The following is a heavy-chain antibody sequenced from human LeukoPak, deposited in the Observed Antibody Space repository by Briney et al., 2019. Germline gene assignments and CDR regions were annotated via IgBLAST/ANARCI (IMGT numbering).Heavy chain of an antibody. Sequence: GGSLRLSCAASGFTFSDYYMSWIRQAPGKGLEWVSYISSSGSTIYYADSVKGRFTISRDNSKNTLYLQMNSLRAEDTAVYYCAKAVVPALENWFDPWGQGTLVTVSS. D-gene: IGHD2-2*01. CDR1: GFTFSDYY. V-gene: IGHV3-11*01. CDR3: AKAVVPALENWFDP. J-gene: IGHJ5*02. CDR2: ISSSGSTI.